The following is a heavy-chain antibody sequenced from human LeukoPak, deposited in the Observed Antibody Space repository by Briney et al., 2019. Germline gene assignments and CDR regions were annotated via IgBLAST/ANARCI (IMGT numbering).Heavy chain of an antibody. CDR1: EFTFSRYA. V-gene: IGHV3-23*01. D-gene: IGHD2-15*01. Sequence: PGGSLSLSCAASEFTFSRYAMSWLRQAPGRGLEWVAAITNRGDDTWYADSVKGRFTISRDNSRNTLFLQMNSLRAEDMAVYYCAKGSAPSRPYHFDFWGQGSLVTVSS. CDR3: AKGSAPSRPYHFDF. CDR2: ITNRGDDT. J-gene: IGHJ4*02.